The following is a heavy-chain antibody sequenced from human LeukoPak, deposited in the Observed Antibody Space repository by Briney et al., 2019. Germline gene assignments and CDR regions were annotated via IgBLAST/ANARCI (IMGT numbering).Heavy chain of an antibody. D-gene: IGHD3-3*01. CDR1: GGSISSGSYY. Sequence: SETLSLTCTVSGGSISSGSYYWRWIRQPAGKGLEWIGRIYTSGSTNYNHSPKSRVTISVDTSKNQFSLKLSSVTAADTAVYYCARDRIFGGFDHWGQGTLVTVSS. CDR3: ARDRIFGGFDH. V-gene: IGHV4-61*02. CDR2: IYTSGST. J-gene: IGHJ5*02.